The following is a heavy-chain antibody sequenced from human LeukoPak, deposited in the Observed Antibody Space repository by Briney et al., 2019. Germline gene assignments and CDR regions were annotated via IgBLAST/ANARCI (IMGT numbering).Heavy chain of an antibody. CDR3: ARPLDPGTTSGFDL. CDR2: IYPGDSDT. CDR1: GYTFSNYW. V-gene: IGHV5-51*01. D-gene: IGHD3-10*01. Sequence: GESLKISCQAFGYTFSNYWIGWVRPMPGKGREWMGIIYPGDSDTRYSPSFQGQVTISADKSINTAYLQCSKLRAPDTAMYYCARPLDPGTTSGFDLWGQGTMVTVSS. J-gene: IGHJ3*01.